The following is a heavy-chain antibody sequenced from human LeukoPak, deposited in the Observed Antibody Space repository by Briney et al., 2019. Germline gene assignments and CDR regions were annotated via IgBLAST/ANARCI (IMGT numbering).Heavy chain of an antibody. J-gene: IGHJ4*02. V-gene: IGHV1-18*01. D-gene: IGHD2-15*01. CDR1: GGTFSSYA. CDR2: ISAYNGNT. Sequence: ASVKVSCKASGGTFSSYAISWVRQAPGQGLEWMGWISAYNGNTNYAQKLQGRVTMTTDTSTSTAYMELRSLRSDDTAVYYCARDEGYCSGGSCFDYWGQGTLVTVSS. CDR3: ARDEGYCSGGSCFDY.